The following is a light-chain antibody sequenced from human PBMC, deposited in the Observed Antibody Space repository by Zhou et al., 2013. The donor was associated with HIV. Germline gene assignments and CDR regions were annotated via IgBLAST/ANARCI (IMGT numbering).Light chain of an antibody. Sequence: QSALTQPASVSGSPGQSITISCTGTSSDVGFYNLVSWYQQHPGKAPKLIIYDVNSRPSGISNRFSGSKSGTTASLTISGLQTEDEADYYCSSYASSSTLLFGGGTKLTV. V-gene: IGLV2-14*02. J-gene: IGLJ2*01. CDR2: DVN. CDR1: SSDVGFYNL. CDR3: SSYASSSTLL.